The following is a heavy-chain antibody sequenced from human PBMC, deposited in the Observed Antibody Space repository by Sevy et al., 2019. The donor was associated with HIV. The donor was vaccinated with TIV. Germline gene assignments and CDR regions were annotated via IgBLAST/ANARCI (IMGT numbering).Heavy chain of an antibody. CDR2: IFSSGST. V-gene: IGHV3-66*02. D-gene: IGHD6-19*01. J-gene: IGHJ4*02. Sequence: GGSLRLSCAISGFTVNDKYIIWVRQAPGKGLEWVSVIFSSGSTYYADSAKGRFTISRDNPKNTVYLQMNSVGAEDTAFYYCVSLFLSYRSGWSYFDYWGQGTLVTVSS. CDR1: GFTVNDKY. CDR3: VSLFLSYRSGWSYFDY.